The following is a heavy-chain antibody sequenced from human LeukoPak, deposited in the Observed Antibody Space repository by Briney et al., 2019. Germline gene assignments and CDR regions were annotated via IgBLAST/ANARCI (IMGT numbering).Heavy chain of an antibody. CDR3: ARDERRDGYNSD. CDR1: GYTFTAYY. CDR2: IIPIFGTA. V-gene: IGHV1-69*13. D-gene: IGHD5-24*01. Sequence: SVKVSCKASGYTFTAYYMHWVRQAPGQGLEWMGGIIPIFGTANYAQKFQGRVTITADESTSTAYMELSSLRSEDTAVYYCARDERRDGYNSDWGQGTLVTVSS. J-gene: IGHJ4*02.